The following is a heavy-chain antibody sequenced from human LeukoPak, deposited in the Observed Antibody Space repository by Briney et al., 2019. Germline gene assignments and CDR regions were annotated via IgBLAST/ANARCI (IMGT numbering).Heavy chain of an antibody. CDR3: ARVTGYVMEDYFDY. CDR1: GGSISSYY. D-gene: IGHD6-13*01. CDR2: IYYSGST. V-gene: IGHV4-59*01. Sequence: SETLSLTCTVSGGSISSYYWSWIRQPPGKGLEWIGYIYYSGSTNYNPSLKSRVTMSVDTSKNQFSLRLSSVTAADTAVYYCARVTGYVMEDYFDYWGQGTLVTVSS. J-gene: IGHJ4*02.